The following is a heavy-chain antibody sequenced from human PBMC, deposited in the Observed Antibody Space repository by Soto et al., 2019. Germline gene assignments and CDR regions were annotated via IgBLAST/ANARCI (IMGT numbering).Heavy chain of an antibody. CDR1: GFTFSSYA. J-gene: IGHJ4*02. D-gene: IGHD3-10*01. CDR3: PHYYYGSGSYFRAY. Sequence: VQLLESGGGLVQPGGSLRLPCAASGFTFSSYARSWVRQAPGKGLEWVSGISGSGGSTYYADSVKGRLTISRHNSYTAHCLQTKSLRAEETAVYYCPHYYYGSGSYFRAYWGQGTLVSVSS. V-gene: IGHV3-23*01. CDR2: ISGSGGST.